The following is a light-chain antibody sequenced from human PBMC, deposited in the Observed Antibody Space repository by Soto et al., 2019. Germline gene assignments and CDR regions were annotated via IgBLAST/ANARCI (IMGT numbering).Light chain of an antibody. CDR1: QSFNTW. J-gene: IGKJ5*01. CDR3: QQYNSFPWT. Sequence: DVQMTQSPSTLSASVGDRVTITCRASQSFNTWLAWYQQKPGKAPNLLIYKASSLASGVPSRFSGSGSGTEFTLTISSLQPDDLATYYCQQYNSFPWTFGQGTRLEIK. V-gene: IGKV1-5*03. CDR2: KAS.